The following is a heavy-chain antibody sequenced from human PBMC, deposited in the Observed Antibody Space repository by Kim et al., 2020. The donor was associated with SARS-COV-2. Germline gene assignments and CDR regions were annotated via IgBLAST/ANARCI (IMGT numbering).Heavy chain of an antibody. CDR1: GYTFTSYG. J-gene: IGHJ4*02. V-gene: IGHV1-18*01. D-gene: IGHD4-17*01. CDR2: ISAYNGNT. CDR3: ARGRRGPDYGDNDY. Sequence: ASVKVSCKASGYTFTSYGISWVRQAAGQGLEWMGWISAYNGNTNYAQKLQGRVTMTTDTSTSTAYMELRSLRSDDTAVYYCARGRRGPDYGDNDYWGQGTLVTVSS.